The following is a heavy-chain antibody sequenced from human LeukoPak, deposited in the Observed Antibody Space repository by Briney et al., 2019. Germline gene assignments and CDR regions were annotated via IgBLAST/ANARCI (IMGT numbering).Heavy chain of an antibody. CDR2: INTNTGNP. D-gene: IGHD6-13*01. CDR3: ARDGRIAAWVRENWFDP. J-gene: IGHJ5*02. Sequence: ASVKVSCKASGYTFTSYAMNWVRQAPGQGLEWMGWINTNTGNPTYAQGFTGRFVFSLDTSVSTACLQISSLKAEDTAVYYCARDGRIAAWVRENWFDPWGQGTLVTVSS. CDR1: GYTFTSYA. V-gene: IGHV7-4-1*02.